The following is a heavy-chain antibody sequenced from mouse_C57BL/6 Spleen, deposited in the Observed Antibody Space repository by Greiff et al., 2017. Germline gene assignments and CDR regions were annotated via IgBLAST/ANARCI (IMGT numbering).Heavy chain of an antibody. CDR3: AYTAQATLAWVAY. J-gene: IGHJ3*01. CDR2: INPSSGYT. CDR1: GYTFTSYW. Sequence: VQLQQSGAELAKPGASVKLSCKASGYTFTSYWMHWVKQRPGQGLEWIGYINPSSGYTKYNQKFKDKATLTADKSSSTAYMQLSSLTYEDSAVYYCAYTAQATLAWVAYWGQGTLVTVSA. D-gene: IGHD3-2*02. V-gene: IGHV1-7*01.